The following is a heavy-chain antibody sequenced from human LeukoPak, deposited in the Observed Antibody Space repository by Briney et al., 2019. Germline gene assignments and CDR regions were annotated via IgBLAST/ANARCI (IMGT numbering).Heavy chain of an antibody. CDR3: ASRPSSGWPFDY. CDR2: INTNSGGT. D-gene: IGHD6-19*01. CDR1: GYTFTGYY. J-gene: IGHJ4*02. V-gene: IGHV1-2*02. Sequence: ASVKVSCKASGYTFTGYYMHWVRQAPGQGLEWMGWINTNSGGTNYAQKFQGRVTMTRDTSISTAYMELSRLRSDDTAVYYCASRPSSGWPFDYWGQGTLVTVSS.